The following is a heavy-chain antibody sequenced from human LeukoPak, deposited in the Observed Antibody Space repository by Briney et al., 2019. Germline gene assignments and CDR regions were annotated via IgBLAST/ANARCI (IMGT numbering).Heavy chain of an antibody. D-gene: IGHD1-26*01. CDR2: ITVSGDSA. CDR3: AKGATAYVASDPLEF. Sequence: GGSLRLSCAASGYTFSIYAMTWVREPPRKGREWVSAITVSGDSAYYSDSVKGRFTISRAQSKSTVSLQMASWRAEDTAVFYCAKGATAYVASDPLEFWGEGTLVSVPS. J-gene: IGHJ4*02. V-gene: IGHV3-23*01. CDR1: GYTFSIYA.